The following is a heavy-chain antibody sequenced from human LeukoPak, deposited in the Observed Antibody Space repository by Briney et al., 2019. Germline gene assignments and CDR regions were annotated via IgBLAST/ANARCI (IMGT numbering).Heavy chain of an antibody. CDR3: ARERTTITEKGYVDY. CDR2: IYYSGST. J-gene: IGHJ4*02. V-gene: IGHV4-59*01. CDR1: GGFIRLYC. D-gene: IGHD5-24*01. Sequence: PSETLSLTCSVWGGFIRLYCWSWVRQPPGKRLEWIGYIYYSGSTNYNPSLKSRVTMSIDTSKNQFSLKLSSVTAADTAVYYCARERTTITEKGYVDYWGQGTLVTVSS.